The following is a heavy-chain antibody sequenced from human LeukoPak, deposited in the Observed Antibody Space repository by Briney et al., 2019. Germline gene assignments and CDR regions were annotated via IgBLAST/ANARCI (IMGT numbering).Heavy chain of an antibody. J-gene: IGHJ4*02. CDR3: ASWNDSSGYSH. Sequence: SETLSLTCTVSGGSISSYYWSWIRQPPGKGLEWIGYIYYSGSTNYNPSLKSRVTISVDTSKNQFSLKLSSVTAADTAVYYCASWNDSSGYSHWGQGTLDTVSS. V-gene: IGHV4-59*01. CDR1: GGSISSYY. D-gene: IGHD3-22*01. CDR2: IYYSGST.